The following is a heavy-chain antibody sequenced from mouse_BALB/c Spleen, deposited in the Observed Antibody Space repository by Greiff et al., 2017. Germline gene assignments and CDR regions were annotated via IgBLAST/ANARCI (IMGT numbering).Heavy chain of an antibody. Sequence: EVHLVESGGGLVQPGGSLRLSCATSGFTFTDYYMSWVRQPPGKALEWLGYIRNKANGYTTEYSATVKGRFTISRDNSQSILYLQMITVRAEDSATYYCARDIYCGSRGAWFAYWGEGTLVTVSA. V-gene: IGHV7-3*02. CDR2: IRNKANGYTT. CDR1: GFTFTDYY. J-gene: IGHJ3*01. CDR3: ARDIYCGSRGAWFAY. D-gene: IGHD1-1*01.